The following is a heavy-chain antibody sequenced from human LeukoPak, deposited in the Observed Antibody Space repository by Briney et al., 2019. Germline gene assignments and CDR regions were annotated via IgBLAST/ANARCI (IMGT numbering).Heavy chain of an antibody. CDR3: ARGPPNWGYDY. V-gene: IGHV1-8*01. CDR1: GHTFTSYD. Sequence: GASVKVSCKASGHTFTSYDFNWVRQATGQRPEWMGWMSPNSGDTGYAQKFQVRVTMTRNTSISTAYMELSSLRSDDTAVYYCARGPPNWGYDYWGPGTLVTVSS. CDR2: MSPNSGDT. D-gene: IGHD7-27*01. J-gene: IGHJ4*02.